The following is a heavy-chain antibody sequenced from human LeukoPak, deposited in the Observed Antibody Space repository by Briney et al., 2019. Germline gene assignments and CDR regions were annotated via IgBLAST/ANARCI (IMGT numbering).Heavy chain of an antibody. CDR3: ARDYGDL. CDR1: GFTVSRKY. D-gene: IGHD3-10*01. V-gene: IGHV3-53*03. J-gene: IGHJ5*02. Sequence: GGSLRLSXAASGFTVSRKYMSWVRQAPGKGLEWVAVIYIDGITYYAESVKGRFTISRDNSKNTLYLQMNSLRAEDMAVYYCARDYGDLWGQGTLVTVSS. CDR2: IYIDGIT.